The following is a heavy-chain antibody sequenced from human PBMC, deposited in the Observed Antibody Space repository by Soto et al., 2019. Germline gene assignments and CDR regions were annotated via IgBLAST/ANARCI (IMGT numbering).Heavy chain of an antibody. CDR1: GGSISSGGYY. D-gene: IGHD2-21*01. CDR3: ARVGFYCDVVKQ. Sequence: QVQPQESGPGLVKPSQTLSLTCTVSGGSISSGGYYWSWIRQHPGKGLEWIGYIYYSGNTYYNPSLNCRVAISVDTSQNKFSLKLISVSAADSAVFYCARVGFYCDVVKQGGECTLVTVSS. J-gene: IGHJ1*01. CDR2: IYYSGNT. V-gene: IGHV4-31*03.